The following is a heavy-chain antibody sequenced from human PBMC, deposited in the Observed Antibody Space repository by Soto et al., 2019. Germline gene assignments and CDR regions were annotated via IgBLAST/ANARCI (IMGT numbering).Heavy chain of an antibody. D-gene: IGHD5-12*01. CDR2: IYPGDSDT. J-gene: IGHJ3*02. CDR3: ASVSGDIVAITGYDAFDI. V-gene: IGHV5-51*01. Sequence: GESLKISCKGSGYSFTSYWIGWVRQMPGKGLEWMGIIYPGDSDTRYSPSFQGQVTISADKSISTAYLQWSSLKASDTAMYYCASVSGDIVAITGYDAFDIWGQGTMVT. CDR1: GYSFTSYW.